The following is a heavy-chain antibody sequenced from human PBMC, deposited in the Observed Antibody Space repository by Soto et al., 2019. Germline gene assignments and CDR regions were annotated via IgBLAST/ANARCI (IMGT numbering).Heavy chain of an antibody. V-gene: IGHV4-4*07. CDR1: GDSVSNYY. CDR3: TKGPNWNYYYYGVDV. D-gene: IGHD1-20*01. J-gene: IGHJ6*02. Sequence: SETLSLTCTVSGDSVSNYYWSWIRQPAGRGLEWIGRVYSSGATNYNPSLNGRVTMSVDTSRNQFSLRLSSVTAADTAIYYCTKGPNWNYYYYGVDVWGQGTAVTSP. CDR2: VYSSGAT.